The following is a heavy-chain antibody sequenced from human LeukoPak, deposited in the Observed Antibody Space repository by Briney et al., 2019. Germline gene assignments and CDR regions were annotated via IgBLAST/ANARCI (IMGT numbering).Heavy chain of an antibody. CDR3: ASPMTTVTTNDAFDI. D-gene: IGHD4-11*01. CDR2: INTDGSST. V-gene: IGHV3-74*01. J-gene: IGHJ3*02. Sequence: GGSLRLSCAASGFTFSSYWMHWVRQAPGKGLVWVSRINTDGSSTSYADSVKGRFTISRDNAKNTLYLQMNSLRAEDTAVYYCASPMTTVTTNDAFDIWGQGTMVTVSS. CDR1: GFTFSSYW.